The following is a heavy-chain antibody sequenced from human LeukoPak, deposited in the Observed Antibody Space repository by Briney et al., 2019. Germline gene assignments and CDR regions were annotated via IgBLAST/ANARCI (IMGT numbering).Heavy chain of an antibody. V-gene: IGHV4-34*01. CDR2: INHSGST. CDR3: ARERGYYDFWSGYYDGYYYMDV. D-gene: IGHD3-3*01. CDR1: GGSFSGYY. Sequence: PSETLSLTCAVYGGSFSGYYWSWIRQPPGKGLEWIGEINHSGSTNYNPSLKSRVTISVDTSKNQFSLQLSSVTAADTAVYYCARERGYYDFWSGYYDGYYYMDVWGKGTTVTVSS. J-gene: IGHJ6*03.